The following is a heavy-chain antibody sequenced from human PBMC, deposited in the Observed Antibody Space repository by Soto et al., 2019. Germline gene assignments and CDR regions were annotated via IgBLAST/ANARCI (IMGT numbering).Heavy chain of an antibody. Sequence: PPGKGQEWIGNIYYSGSTYYNPSLKSRVTISVDTSKNQFSLKLSSVTAEDTAVYYCDRGLTITGTTYGGATWFDPWGQGTPVTVSS. V-gene: IGHV4-30-4*01. CDR3: DRGLTITGTTYGGATWFDP. D-gene: IGHD1-7*01. J-gene: IGHJ5*02. CDR2: IYYSGST.